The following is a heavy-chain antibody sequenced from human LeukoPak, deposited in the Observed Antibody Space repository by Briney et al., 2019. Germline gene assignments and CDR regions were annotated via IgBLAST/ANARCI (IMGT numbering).Heavy chain of an antibody. CDR1: GFTFSSYA. D-gene: IGHD3-22*01. J-gene: IGHJ4*02. V-gene: IGHV3-23*01. Sequence: PGGSLRLSCAASGFTFSSYAMSWVRQAPGKGLEWVSIISGSGGSTSYADSVKGRFTISRDNAENSLYLQMHSLRAEDTGVYYCTRDAVVVVGPGFDVWGQGTLVTVSS. CDR2: ISGSGGST. CDR3: TRDAVVVVGPGFDV.